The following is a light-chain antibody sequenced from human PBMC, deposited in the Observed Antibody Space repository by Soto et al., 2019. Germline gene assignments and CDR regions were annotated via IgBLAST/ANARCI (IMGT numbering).Light chain of an antibody. V-gene: IGLV2-23*02. J-gene: IGLJ1*01. CDR3: CSYAGDSPYV. CDR1: SSDVGNYNL. Sequence: QSALTQPASVSGSPGHSITISCTGTSSDVGNYNLVSWYQHHPGKAPKLMIYEVSKRPSGVSNRFSGSKSGNTASLTISGLQAEDEADYYCCSYAGDSPYVFGTGTKVTVL. CDR2: EVS.